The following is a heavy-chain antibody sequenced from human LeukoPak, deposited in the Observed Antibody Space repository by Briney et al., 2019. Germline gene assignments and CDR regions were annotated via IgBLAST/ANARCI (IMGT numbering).Heavy chain of an antibody. CDR3: ARGQGMITFGGVIVYPFDY. V-gene: IGHV1-18*04. J-gene: IGHJ4*02. D-gene: IGHD3-16*02. CDR1: GYTFTGYY. CDR2: ISAYNGNT. Sequence: ASVKVSCKASGYTFTGYYMHWVRQAPGQGLERMGWISAYNGNTNYAQKLQGRVTMTTDTSTSTAYMELRSLRSDDTAVYYCARGQGMITFGGVIVYPFDYWGQGTLVTVSS.